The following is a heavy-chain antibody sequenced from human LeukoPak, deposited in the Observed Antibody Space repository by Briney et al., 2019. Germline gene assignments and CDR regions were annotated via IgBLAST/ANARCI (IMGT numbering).Heavy chain of an antibody. Sequence: ASVKVSCKASGYTFTGYYMHWVRQAPGQGLEWMGWINPNSGGTNYAQKFQGRVTMTRDTSISTAYMELSRLRSADTAVYYCARAVVPAAIADYWGQGTLVTVSS. CDR3: ARAVVPAAIADY. V-gene: IGHV1-2*02. CDR1: GYTFTGYY. D-gene: IGHD2-2*01. J-gene: IGHJ4*02. CDR2: INPNSGGT.